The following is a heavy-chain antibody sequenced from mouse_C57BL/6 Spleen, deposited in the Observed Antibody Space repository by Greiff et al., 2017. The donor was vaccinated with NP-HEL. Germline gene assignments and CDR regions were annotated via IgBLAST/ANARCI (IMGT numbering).Heavy chain of an antibody. CDR2: IDPENGDT. V-gene: IGHV14-4*01. J-gene: IGHJ4*01. Sequence: EVQLQQSGAELVRPGASVKLSCTASGFNIKDDYMHWVKQRPEQGLEWIGWIDPENGDTEYASKFQGKATITADTSSNTAYLQLSSLTSEDTAVYYCTSAYYGSTRGAMDYWGQGTSVTVSS. CDR1: GFNIKDDY. D-gene: IGHD1-1*01. CDR3: TSAYYGSTRGAMDY.